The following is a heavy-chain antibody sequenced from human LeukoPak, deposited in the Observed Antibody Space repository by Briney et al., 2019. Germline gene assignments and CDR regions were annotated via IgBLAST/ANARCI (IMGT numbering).Heavy chain of an antibody. J-gene: IGHJ4*02. CDR2: ISSSSSTI. V-gene: IGHV3-48*01. CDR1: GFTFSSYS. CDR3: AKDPRRYSRTGGYFDY. D-gene: IGHD6-13*01. Sequence: GGSLRLSCAASGFTFSSYSMNWVRQAPGKGLEWVSYISSSSSTIYYADSVKGRFTTSRDNAKNSLYLQMNSLRAEDTAVYYCAKDPRRYSRTGGYFDYWGQGTLVTVSS.